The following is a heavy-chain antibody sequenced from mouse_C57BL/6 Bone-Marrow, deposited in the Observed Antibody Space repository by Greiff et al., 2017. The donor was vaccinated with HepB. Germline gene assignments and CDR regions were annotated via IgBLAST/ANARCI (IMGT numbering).Heavy chain of an antibody. CDR3: ARTHYYDYDEGDFDY. CDR1: GYTFTSYW. V-gene: IGHV1-72*01. D-gene: IGHD2-4*01. J-gene: IGHJ2*01. CDR2: IDPNSGGT. Sequence: VKLQQSGAELVKPGASVKLSCKASGYTFTSYWMHWVKQRPGRGLEWIGRIDPNSGGTKYNEKFKSKATLTVDKPSSTAYMQLSSLTSEDSAVYYWARTHYYDYDEGDFDYWGQGTTLTVSS.